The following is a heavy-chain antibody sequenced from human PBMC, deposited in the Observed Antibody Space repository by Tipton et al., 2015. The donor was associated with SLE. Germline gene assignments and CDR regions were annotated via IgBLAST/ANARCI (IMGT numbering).Heavy chain of an antibody. CDR1: RFTFSTYS. D-gene: IGHD4-17*01. V-gene: IGHV3-21*03. CDR2: ISSSSNYT. J-gene: IGHJ4*02. CDR3: ARDVTTVTSYYFDY. Sequence: SLRLSCAASRFTFSTYSMIWVRQAPGKGLEWVSSISSSSNYTYYADSVKGRFTISRDNAKNSLYLQMNSLRAEDTAVHYCARDVTTVTSYYFDYWGQGTLVTVSS.